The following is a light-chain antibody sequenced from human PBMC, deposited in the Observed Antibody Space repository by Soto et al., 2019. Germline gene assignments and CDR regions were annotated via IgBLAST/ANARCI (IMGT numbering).Light chain of an antibody. V-gene: IGKV1-33*01. CDR3: QQYNNFSPLT. J-gene: IGKJ4*01. CDR1: QDIRNH. Sequence: DIQLTQSPSSLSASVGDRVTITCQASQDIRNHLNWYQQKPGKAPNLLIFDASNLKTGVPSRFXGSGSGTVFTFTISSLQPEDVATYCCQQYNNFSPLTFGGGTNVEIK. CDR2: DAS.